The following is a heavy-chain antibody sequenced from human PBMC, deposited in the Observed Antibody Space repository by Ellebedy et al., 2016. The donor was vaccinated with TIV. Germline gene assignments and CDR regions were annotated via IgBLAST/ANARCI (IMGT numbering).Heavy chain of an antibody. Sequence: GGSLRLSCEASGFTFSNYWMTWVRQAPGKGLEWVANIKQDESEKYYVGSVKGRFSISRDNAKNSLYLQMNSLRPEDTAVYYCPRDQWLGRAYYFDYWGQGTLLTVSS. D-gene: IGHD6-19*01. V-gene: IGHV3-7*01. CDR3: PRDQWLGRAYYFDY. CDR2: IKQDESEK. CDR1: GFTFSNYW. J-gene: IGHJ4*02.